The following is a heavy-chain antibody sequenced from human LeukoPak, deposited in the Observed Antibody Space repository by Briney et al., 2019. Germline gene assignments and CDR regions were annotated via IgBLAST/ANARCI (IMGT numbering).Heavy chain of an antibody. CDR2: IYSGGRT. J-gene: IGHJ4*02. Sequence: PGGSLRLPCAASGFTVSSNYMSWVRQAPGKGLEWVSLIYSGGRTYYADSAKDRFFISRDNSKNTLYLQMNSLRAEDTAVYYCARARGSGWYYFDYWGQGTLVTVSS. CDR1: GFTVSSNY. V-gene: IGHV3-66*01. D-gene: IGHD6-19*01. CDR3: ARARGSGWYYFDY.